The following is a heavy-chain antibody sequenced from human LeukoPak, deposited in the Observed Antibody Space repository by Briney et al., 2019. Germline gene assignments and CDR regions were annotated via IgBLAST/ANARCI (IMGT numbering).Heavy chain of an antibody. CDR3: ARESGPHGKTTFDY. CDR2: IYYSGST. D-gene: IGHD3-3*01. Sequence: SETLSPTCTVSGGSISSGGYYWSWIRQHPGKGLEWIGYIYYSGSTYYNPSLKSRVTISVDTSKNQFSLKLSSVTAADTAVYYCARESGPHGKTTFDYWGQGTLVTVSS. V-gene: IGHV4-31*03. CDR1: GGSISSGGYY. J-gene: IGHJ4*02.